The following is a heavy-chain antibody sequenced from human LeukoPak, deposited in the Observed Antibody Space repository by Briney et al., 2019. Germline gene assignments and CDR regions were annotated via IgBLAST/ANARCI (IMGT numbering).Heavy chain of an antibody. J-gene: IGHJ4*02. Sequence: SVKVSCKASGYTFTSYGISWVRQAPGQGLEWMGGIIPIFGTANYAQKFQGRVTITTDESTSTAYMELSSLRSEDTAVYYCARGPHERSGYPDDWGQGTLVTVSS. CDR3: ARGPHERSGYPDD. D-gene: IGHD3-22*01. CDR2: IIPIFGTA. V-gene: IGHV1-69*05. CDR1: GYTFTSYG.